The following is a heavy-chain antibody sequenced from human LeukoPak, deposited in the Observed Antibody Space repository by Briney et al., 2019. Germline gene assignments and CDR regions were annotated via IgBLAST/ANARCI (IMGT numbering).Heavy chain of an antibody. V-gene: IGHV1-69*13. CDR2: IIPIFGTA. Sequence: AASVKVSCKASGGTFSSHAISWVRQALGQGLEWMGGIIPIFGTANYAQKFQGRVTITADESTSTAYMELSSLRSEDTAVYYCARHEGSGSYFHWFDPWGQGTLVTVSS. J-gene: IGHJ5*02. CDR3: ARHEGSGSYFHWFDP. D-gene: IGHD1-26*01. CDR1: GGTFSSHA.